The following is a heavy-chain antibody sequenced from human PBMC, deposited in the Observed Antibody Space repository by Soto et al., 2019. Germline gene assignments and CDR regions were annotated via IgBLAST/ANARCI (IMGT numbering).Heavy chain of an antibody. CDR2: ISYDGSNK. CDR3: AKSPVRRDGYNFNYFDY. V-gene: IGHV3-30*18. J-gene: IGHJ4*02. Sequence: GGSLRLSCAASGFTFSSYGMHWVRQAPGKGLEWVAVISYDGSNKYYADSVKGRFTISRDNSKNTLYLQMNSLRAEDTAVYYCAKSPVRRDGYNFNYFDYWGQGTLVTVSS. CDR1: GFTFSSYG. D-gene: IGHD5-12*01.